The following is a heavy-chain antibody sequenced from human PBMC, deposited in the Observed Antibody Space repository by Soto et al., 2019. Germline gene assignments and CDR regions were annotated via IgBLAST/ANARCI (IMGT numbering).Heavy chain of an antibody. D-gene: IGHD5-12*01. CDR2: INAGSGNT. J-gene: IGHJ4*02. CDR1: GYTFTSYA. CDR3: ARDSGYSGYDYPFDY. V-gene: IGHV1-3*01. Sequence: ASVKVSCKASGYTFTSYAMHWVRQAPGQRLEWMGWINAGSGNTKYSQKFQGRVTITRDTSASTAYMELSSLRSEDTAVYYCARDSGYSGYDYPFDYWGQGTLVTVSS.